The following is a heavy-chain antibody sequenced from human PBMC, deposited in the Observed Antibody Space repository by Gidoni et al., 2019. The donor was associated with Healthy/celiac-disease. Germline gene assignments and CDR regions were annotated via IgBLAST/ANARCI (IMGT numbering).Heavy chain of an antibody. V-gene: IGHV1-18*01. CDR3: ARAYCGGDCYSYYYYYYMDV. CDR2: ISAYNGNT. Sequence: QVQLVQSGAEVKKPGASVKVSCKASGYTFTSYGISWVRQAPGQGLEWMGWISAYNGNTNYAQKLQGRVTMTTDTSTSTAYMELRSLRSDDTAVYYCARAYCGGDCYSYYYYYYMDVWGKGTTVTVSS. D-gene: IGHD2-21*01. J-gene: IGHJ6*03. CDR1: GYTFTSYG.